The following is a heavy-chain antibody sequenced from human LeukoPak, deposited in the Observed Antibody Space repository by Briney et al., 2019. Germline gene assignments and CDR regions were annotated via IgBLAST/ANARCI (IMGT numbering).Heavy chain of an antibody. J-gene: IGHJ4*02. Sequence: SVKVSCKASGGTFSSYAISWVRQAPGQGLERMGRIIPILGIANYAQKFQGRVTITADKSTSTAYMELSSLRSEDTAVYYCATQDVEMATILGYWGQGTLVTVSS. D-gene: IGHD5-24*01. CDR2: IIPILGIA. V-gene: IGHV1-69*04. CDR3: ATQDVEMATILGY. CDR1: GGTFSSYA.